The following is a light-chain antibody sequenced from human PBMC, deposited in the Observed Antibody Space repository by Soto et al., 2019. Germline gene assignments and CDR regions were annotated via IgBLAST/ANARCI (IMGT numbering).Light chain of an antibody. Sequence: NFMLTQPHSVSESPGKTVTISCTRSSGSIASNYVQWYQQRPGSAPTTVIYEDNQRPSGVPDRFSGSIDSSSNSASLTISGLKTEDEADYYCKSYDSSNPVVFGGGTKVTVL. V-gene: IGLV6-57*04. CDR2: EDN. CDR3: KSYDSSNPVV. J-gene: IGLJ2*01. CDR1: SGSIASNY.